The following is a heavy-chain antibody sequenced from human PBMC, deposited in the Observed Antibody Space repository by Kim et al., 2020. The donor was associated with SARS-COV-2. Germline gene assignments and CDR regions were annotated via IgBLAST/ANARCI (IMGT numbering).Heavy chain of an antibody. CDR3: ARELYDILTDLNWFDP. CDR2: INTNTGNP. Sequence: ASVKVSCKASGYTFTSYAMNWVRQAPGQGLEWMGWINTNTGNPTCAQGFTGRFVFSLDTSVSTAYLQISSLKAEDTAVYYCARELYDILTDLNWFDPWGQGTLVTVSS. D-gene: IGHD3-9*01. CDR1: GYTFTSYA. J-gene: IGHJ5*02. V-gene: IGHV7-4-1*02.